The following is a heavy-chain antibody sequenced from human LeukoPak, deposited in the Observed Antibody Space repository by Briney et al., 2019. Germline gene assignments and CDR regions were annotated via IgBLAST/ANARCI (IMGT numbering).Heavy chain of an antibody. D-gene: IGHD4-17*01. J-gene: IGHJ6*02. V-gene: IGHV1-2*02. CDR2: INPNSGVT. CDR1: GYTFIGYY. CDR3: AREVRPTVTTPGVFYYYYGMDV. Sequence: ASVKVSCKASGYTFIGYYMHWVRQAPGQGLEWMGWINPNSGVTDYVQKFQGRVTMTRDTSISTAYMELSRLRSDDTAVYYCAREVRPTVTTPGVFYYYYGMDVWGQGTTVTVSS.